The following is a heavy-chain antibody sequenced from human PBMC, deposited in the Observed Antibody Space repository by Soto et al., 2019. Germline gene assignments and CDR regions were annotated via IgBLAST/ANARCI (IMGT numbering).Heavy chain of an antibody. J-gene: IGHJ3*02. V-gene: IGHV3-33*08. CDR1: GFTFSSYG. D-gene: IGHD6-6*01. CDR3: ARVGIAARDAFDI. Sequence: GESLKISCAASGFTFSSYGMHWVRQAPGKGLEWVAVIWYDGSNKYYADSVKGRFTISRDNSKNTLYLQMNSLRAEDTAVYYCARVGIAARDAFDIWGQGTMVTVS. CDR2: IWYDGSNK.